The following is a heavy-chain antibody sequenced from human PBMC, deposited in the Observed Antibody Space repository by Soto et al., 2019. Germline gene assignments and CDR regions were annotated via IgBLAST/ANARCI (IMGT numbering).Heavy chain of an antibody. CDR3: ARALYCSGGSCSPLRGMDV. CDR1: GYSIPNGYY. Sequence: PSETLSRTGAVSGYSIPNGYYCGWIRQRPPQSLEWIGTIYHSGSTYYNPSLKTRVTISVDTSKNQFSLKLSSVTAADTAVYYCARALYCSGGSCSPLRGMDVWGQGTTVTVSS. J-gene: IGHJ6*02. CDR2: IYHSGST. D-gene: IGHD2-15*01. V-gene: IGHV4-38-2*01.